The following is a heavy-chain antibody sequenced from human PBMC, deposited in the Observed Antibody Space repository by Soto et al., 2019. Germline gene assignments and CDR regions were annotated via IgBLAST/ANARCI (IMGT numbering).Heavy chain of an antibody. D-gene: IGHD2-2*01. CDR2: IIPIFGTA. V-gene: IGHV1-69*06. J-gene: IGHJ6*02. CDR1: GGTFSSYA. CDR3: ARATGYCSSTSCYDAYYYGMDV. Sequence: EASVKVSCKASGGTFSSYAISWVRQAPGQGLEWMGGIIPIFGTANYAQKFQGRVTITADKSTSTAYMELSSLRSEDTAVYYCARATGYCSSTSCYDAYYYGMDVWGQGTTVTVSS.